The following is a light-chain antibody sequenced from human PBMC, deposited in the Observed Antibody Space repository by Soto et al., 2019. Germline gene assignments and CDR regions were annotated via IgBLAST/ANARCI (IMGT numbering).Light chain of an antibody. Sequence: DIQMTQSPSSLSASFGDRVTLTCRASQSIDTFLNSYHQKPGTAPKRLMYAPSPLHSGVPSRFSGSGSGTDFTLTISSLQREDFATYFCQQSHSTPYTFGQGTKLEI. CDR2: APS. CDR3: QQSHSTPYT. CDR1: QSIDTF. V-gene: IGKV1-39*01. J-gene: IGKJ2*01.